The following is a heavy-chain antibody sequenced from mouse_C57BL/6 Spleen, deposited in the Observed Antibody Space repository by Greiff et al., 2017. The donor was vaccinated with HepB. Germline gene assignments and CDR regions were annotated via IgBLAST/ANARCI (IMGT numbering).Heavy chain of an antibody. Sequence: QVQLQQPGAELVKPGASVKLSCKASGYTFTSYWMQWVKQRPGQGLEWIGEIDPSDSYTNYNQKFKGKATLTVDTSSSTAYMQLSSLTSEDSAVYYCARCLSRGAMGYWGQGTSVTVSS. CDR3: ARCLSRGAMGY. J-gene: IGHJ4*01. CDR1: GYTFTSYW. CDR2: IDPSDSYT. D-gene: IGHD6-5*01. V-gene: IGHV1-50*01.